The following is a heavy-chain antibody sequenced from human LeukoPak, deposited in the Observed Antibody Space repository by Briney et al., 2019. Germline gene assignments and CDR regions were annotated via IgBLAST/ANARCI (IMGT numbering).Heavy chain of an antibody. Sequence: SETLSLTCTVSGGSISSHYWSWIRQPPGKGLEWIGYIYYSGNTNYNPSLKSRVTISVDTSKNQFSLKLSSVTAADTAVYYCARVRTDWFGEIDYWGQGTLVTVSS. CDR2: IYYSGNT. CDR1: GGSISSHY. D-gene: IGHD3-10*01. CDR3: ARVRTDWFGEIDY. V-gene: IGHV4-59*11. J-gene: IGHJ4*02.